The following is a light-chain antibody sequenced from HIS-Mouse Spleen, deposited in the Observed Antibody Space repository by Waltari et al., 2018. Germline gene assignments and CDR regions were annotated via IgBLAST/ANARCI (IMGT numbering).Light chain of an antibody. Sequence: SYELTQPPSVSVSPGQTARITCPGNALPKKYAYWYQQKSGQAPVLVIYEDSKRTSGIPERFSGSSSGTMATLTISGAQVEDEADYYCYSTDSSGNRVFGGGTKLTVL. CDR2: EDS. J-gene: IGLJ3*02. CDR1: ALPKKY. V-gene: IGLV3-10*01. CDR3: YSTDSSGNRV.